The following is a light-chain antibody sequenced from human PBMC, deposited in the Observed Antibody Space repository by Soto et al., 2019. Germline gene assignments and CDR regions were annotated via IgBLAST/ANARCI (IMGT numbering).Light chain of an antibody. V-gene: IGKV3-15*01. J-gene: IGKJ4*01. CDR3: HQYYKWPLT. CDR2: DAS. CDR1: QSAISN. Sequence: EIVMTQSPATLSVSPVERVTLSCMASQSAISNLAWYQQKPGQTPRLLIYDASTRATDIPARFSGSGSGTDFTLTISSLLSEDFAVYYCHQYYKWPLTFGGGTKGDIK.